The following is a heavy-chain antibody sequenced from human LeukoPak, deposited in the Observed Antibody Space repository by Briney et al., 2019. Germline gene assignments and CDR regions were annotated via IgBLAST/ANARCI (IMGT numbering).Heavy chain of an antibody. CDR1: GGSISSYY. CDR2: IYYSGST. CDR3: ARVTRYGSGSYLGYYYYYMDV. J-gene: IGHJ6*03. D-gene: IGHD3-10*01. Sequence: SETLSLTCTVSGGSISSYYWSWIRQPPGKGLEWIGYIYYSGSTNYNPSLKSRVTISVDTSKHQFSLKLSSVTAADTAVDYVARVTRYGSGSYLGYYYYYMDVWGKGTTVTISS. V-gene: IGHV4-59*01.